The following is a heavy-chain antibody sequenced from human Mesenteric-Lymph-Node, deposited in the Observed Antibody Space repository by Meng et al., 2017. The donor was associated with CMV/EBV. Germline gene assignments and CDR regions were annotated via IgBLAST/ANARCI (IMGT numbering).Heavy chain of an antibody. J-gene: IGHJ5*02. Sequence: SETLSLTCAVYGGSFNIYYWSWIRQHPGKGLEWIGYIYYSGSTYYNPSLKSRVTISVDTSKNQFSLKLSSVTAADTAVYYCARELLSSTSSGFDPWGQGTLVTVSS. D-gene: IGHD2-2*01. CDR1: GGSFNIYY. CDR2: IYYSGST. CDR3: ARELLSSTSSGFDP. V-gene: IGHV4-31*11.